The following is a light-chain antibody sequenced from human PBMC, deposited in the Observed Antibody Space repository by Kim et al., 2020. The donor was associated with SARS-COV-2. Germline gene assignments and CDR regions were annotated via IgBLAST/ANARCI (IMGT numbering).Light chain of an antibody. Sequence: VAPGQTASITCCGDKLGDKYACWYQKKPGQSPVLVIYQDSKRPSGIPERFSGSNTGNTATLPISGTQAMDEADYYCQAWDSSTVVFGGGTQLTVL. CDR1: KLGDKY. V-gene: IGLV3-1*01. CDR3: QAWDSSTVV. CDR2: QDS. J-gene: IGLJ2*01.